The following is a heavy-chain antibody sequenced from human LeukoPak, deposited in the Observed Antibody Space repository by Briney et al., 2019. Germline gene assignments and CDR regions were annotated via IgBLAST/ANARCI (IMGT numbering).Heavy chain of an antibody. J-gene: IGHJ4*02. CDR1: GGSISSYY. V-gene: IGHV4-39*07. Sequence: SETLSLTCTVSGGSISSYYWGWIRQPPGKGLEWIGSIYYSGSTYYNPSLKSRVTISVDTSKNQFSLKLSSVTAADTAVYYCARDGGQEYYDSSGYYGYWGQGALVTVSS. CDR3: ARDGGQEYYDSSGYYGY. CDR2: IYYSGST. D-gene: IGHD3-22*01.